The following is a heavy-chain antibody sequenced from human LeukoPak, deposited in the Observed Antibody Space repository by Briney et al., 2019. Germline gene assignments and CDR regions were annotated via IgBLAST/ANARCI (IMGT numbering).Heavy chain of an antibody. CDR2: IIPIFGTA. J-gene: IGHJ3*02. V-gene: IGHV1-69*13. D-gene: IGHD1-26*01. CDR1: GGTFSSYA. CDR3: ARDQASGSQTTWAFDI. Sequence: GASVKVSCKASGGTFSSYAISWVRQAPGQGLEWMGGIIPIFGTANYAQKFQGRVTITADESTSTAYMELSSLRSEDTAVYYCARDQASGSQTTWAFDIWGQGTMVTVSS.